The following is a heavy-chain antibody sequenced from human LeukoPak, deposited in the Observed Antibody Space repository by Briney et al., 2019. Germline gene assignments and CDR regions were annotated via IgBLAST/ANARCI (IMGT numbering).Heavy chain of an antibody. CDR2: INHSGST. Sequence: SETLSLTCAVYGGSFSGFYWSWIRQPPGKGLEWIGEINHSGSTNYNPSLKSRVTISVDKSKNQFSLKLSSVTAADTAVYYCARRISVVTSSWFDPWGQGTLVTVSS. D-gene: IGHD3-22*01. V-gene: IGHV4-34*01. CDR1: GGSFSGFY. J-gene: IGHJ5*02. CDR3: ARRISVVTSSWFDP.